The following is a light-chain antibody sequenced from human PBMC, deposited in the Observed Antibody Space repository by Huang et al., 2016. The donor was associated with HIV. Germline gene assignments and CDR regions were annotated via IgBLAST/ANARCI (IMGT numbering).Light chain of an antibody. J-gene: IGKJ5*01. V-gene: IGKV2-28*01. Sequence: DIVMTQSPLSLVVTPGEPASTSCRSSQNLLHRNGFNYLDWYLQKPGQSPQLLIYLDSNRASGGPDRFSGSGSGTDFTLKISRVEAEDVGVFYCMQALQTPITFGQGTRLEIK. CDR1: QNLLHRNGFNY. CDR3: MQALQTPIT. CDR2: LDS.